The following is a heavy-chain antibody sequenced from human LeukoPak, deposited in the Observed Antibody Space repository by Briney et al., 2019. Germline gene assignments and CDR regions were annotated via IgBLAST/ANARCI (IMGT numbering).Heavy chain of an antibody. CDR1: GFTFSSYA. Sequence: GGSLRLSCAASGFTFSSYAMTWVRQAPGQGLKWVSTISGSGSGTYYADSVKGRFTISRNNSKNTLYLQMNSLRADDTAVYYCAPRYCGGDCYYGYWGQGTLVTVSS. CDR2: ISGSGSGT. J-gene: IGHJ4*02. V-gene: IGHV3-23*01. D-gene: IGHD2-21*01. CDR3: APRYCGGDCYYGY.